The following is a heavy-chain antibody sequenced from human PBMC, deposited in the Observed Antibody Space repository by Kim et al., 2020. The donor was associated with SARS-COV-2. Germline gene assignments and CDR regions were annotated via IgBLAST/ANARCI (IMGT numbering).Heavy chain of an antibody. D-gene: IGHD1-26*01. CDR1: GFTFSSYS. V-gene: IGHV3-21*01. Sequence: GGSLRLSCAASGFTFSSYSMNWVRQAPGKGLEWVSSISSSSSYIYYADSVKGRFTISRDNAKNSLYLQMNSLRAEDTAVYYCARMRGLGLGAKFDPWGQGTLVTVSS. J-gene: IGHJ5*02. CDR2: ISSSSSYI. CDR3: ARMRGLGLGAKFDP.